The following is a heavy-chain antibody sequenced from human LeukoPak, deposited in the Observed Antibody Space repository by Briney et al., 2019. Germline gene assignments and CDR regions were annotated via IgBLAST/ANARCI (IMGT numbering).Heavy chain of an antibody. CDR2: ISSSGTTI. CDR1: GFTFSDYY. V-gene: IGHV3-11*04. CDR3: AKDRDSSGWYFDY. J-gene: IGHJ4*02. D-gene: IGHD6-19*01. Sequence: AGGSLRLSCAASGFTFSDYYMSWIRQAPGKGLEWVSYISSSGTTIYYADSVKGRFTISRDNSKNTLYLQMNSLRAEDTAVYYCAKDRDSSGWYFDYWGQGTLVTVSS.